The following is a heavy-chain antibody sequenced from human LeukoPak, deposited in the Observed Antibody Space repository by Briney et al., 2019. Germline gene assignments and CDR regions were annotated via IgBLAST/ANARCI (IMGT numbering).Heavy chain of an antibody. CDR3: TALPYCSGGSCYTKWFDP. Sequence: GGSLRLSCAASGFTFSNAWMSWVRQAPGKGLEWVGRIKSKTDGGTTDYAAPVKGRFTISRDDSKSTLYLQMNSLKTEDTAVHYCTALPYCSGGSCYTKWFDPWGQGTLVTVSS. CDR1: GFTFSNAW. CDR2: IKSKTDGGTT. V-gene: IGHV3-15*01. D-gene: IGHD2-15*01. J-gene: IGHJ5*02.